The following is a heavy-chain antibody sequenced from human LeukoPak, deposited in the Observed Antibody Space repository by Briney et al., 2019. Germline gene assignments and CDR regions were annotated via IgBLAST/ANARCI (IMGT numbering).Heavy chain of an antibody. D-gene: IGHD3-22*01. CDR1: GFTFSSYW. J-gene: IGHJ3*02. CDR3: AREGDYYDSSDAFDI. V-gene: IGHV3-7*01. CDR2: IKQDGSEK. Sequence: GSLRPSCAASGFTFSSYWMSWVRQAPGKGLEWVANIKQDGSEKYYVDSVKGRFTISRDNAKNSLYLQMNSLRAEDTAVYYCAREGDYYDSSDAFDIWGQGTMVTVSS.